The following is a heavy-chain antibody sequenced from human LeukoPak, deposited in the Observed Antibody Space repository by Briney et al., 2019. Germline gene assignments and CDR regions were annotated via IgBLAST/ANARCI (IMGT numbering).Heavy chain of an antibody. CDR1: GGSVSSGSYY. CDR3: ARAGDCSSTSCYREGWFDP. Sequence: PSETLSLTCTVSGGSVSSGSYYWSWIRQPAGKGLEWIGRIYTSGSTNYNPSLKSRVTISVDTSKNQFSLKLSSVTAADTAVYYCARAGDCSSTSCYREGWFDPWGQGTLVTVSS. V-gene: IGHV4-61*02. D-gene: IGHD2-2*02. CDR2: IYTSGST. J-gene: IGHJ5*02.